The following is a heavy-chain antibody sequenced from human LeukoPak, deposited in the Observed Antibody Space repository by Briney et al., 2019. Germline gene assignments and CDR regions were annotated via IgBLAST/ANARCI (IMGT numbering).Heavy chain of an antibody. V-gene: IGHV3-30-3*01. CDR1: GFTFSSYT. Sequence: GGSLRLSCAASGFTFSSYTMHWVRQAPGKGLEWVAVISYDGSNKYYADSVKGRFTISRDNSKNTLYLQMSSLRSEDTAVYYCARLPVDYDSSGYVIDYWGQGTLVTVSS. J-gene: IGHJ4*02. CDR2: ISYDGSNK. D-gene: IGHD3-22*01. CDR3: ARLPVDYDSSGYVIDY.